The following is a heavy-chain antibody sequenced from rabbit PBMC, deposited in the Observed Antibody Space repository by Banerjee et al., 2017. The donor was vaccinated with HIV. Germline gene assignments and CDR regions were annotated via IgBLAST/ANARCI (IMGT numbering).Heavy chain of an antibody. CDR1: RFDINTYH. CDR2: IYAGQRSA. Sequence: QLKETGGGLVQPGGSLTLSCKASRFDINTYHISWVRQAPGKGLEWIGIIYAGQRSADYASWVNGRFTISSDHAQDTVDLQMNSLTAADTATYFCARWDYGGYNYAFKLRGPGTLVTVS. D-gene: IGHD6-1*01. CDR3: ARWDYGGYNYAFKL. J-gene: IGHJ4*01. V-gene: IGHV1S7*01.